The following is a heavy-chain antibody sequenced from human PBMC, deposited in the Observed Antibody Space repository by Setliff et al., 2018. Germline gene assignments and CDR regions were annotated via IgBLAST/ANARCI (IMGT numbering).Heavy chain of an antibody. V-gene: IGHV3-15*01. J-gene: IGHJ4*02. D-gene: IGHD3-9*01. Sequence: PGGSLRLSCAASGYTSSSYAMTWVRQAPGKGLEWVGRIKSKTDGGTTDYAAPVKGRFTISRDDSKNTLYLQMNSLKTEDTAVYYCTTERSGYYDILTGYISPLDYWGQGTLVTVSS. CDR1: GYTSSSYA. CDR3: TTERSGYYDILTGYISPLDY. CDR2: IKSKTDGGTT.